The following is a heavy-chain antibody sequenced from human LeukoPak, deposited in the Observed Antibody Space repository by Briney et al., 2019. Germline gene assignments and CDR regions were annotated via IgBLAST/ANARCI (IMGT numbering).Heavy chain of an antibody. D-gene: IGHD1-26*01. V-gene: IGHV3-7*01. J-gene: IGHJ3*02. CDR3: ARDSGSCRGCAFDI. CDR2: TNRDGSEK. Sequence: GGSLRLSCAASEFTFSNFCMSWVRQVPGKGLEWVATTNRDGSEKYYVVSVKGRVTISRDNAMNFLYLQLNSLRVDDTAVYYCARDSGSCRGCAFDIWDQGTVVTVSS. CDR1: EFTFSNFC.